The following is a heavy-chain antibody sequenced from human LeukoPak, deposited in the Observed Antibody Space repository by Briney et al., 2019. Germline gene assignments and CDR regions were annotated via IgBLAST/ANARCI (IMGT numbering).Heavy chain of an antibody. Sequence: PSETLSLTCTVSGDSISNHCWSWIRQPPGGGLEWIGHIYYSGSTNYNPSLKSRVTISVDTSKNQFTLKLSSVTAADTAVYYCARQTWLLDYWGQGTLVTVSS. V-gene: IGHV4-59*08. CDR1: GDSISNHC. D-gene: IGHD5-12*01. CDR2: IYYSGST. J-gene: IGHJ4*02. CDR3: ARQTWLLDY.